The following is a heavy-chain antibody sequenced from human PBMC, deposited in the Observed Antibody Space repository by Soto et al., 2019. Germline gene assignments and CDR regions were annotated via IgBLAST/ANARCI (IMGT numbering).Heavy chain of an antibody. D-gene: IGHD3-10*01. Sequence: EVQVVESGGGLVQPGGSLRLSCAASGFTFSDYSFNWVRQAPGRGLEWVSYISSSSSPIYYADSVEGRFTISRDNAKSSLYLQMNSLRDEDTAVYYCVRDAWTMVRGHYFDYWGQGTLVTVSS. CDR1: GFTFSDYS. J-gene: IGHJ4*02. V-gene: IGHV3-48*02. CDR3: VRDAWTMVRGHYFDY. CDR2: ISSSSSPI.